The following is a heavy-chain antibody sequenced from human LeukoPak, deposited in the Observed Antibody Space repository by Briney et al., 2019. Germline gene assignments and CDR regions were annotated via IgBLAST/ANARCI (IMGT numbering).Heavy chain of an antibody. J-gene: IGHJ4*02. CDR1: GGSISSSNSF. Sequence: SETLSLTCAVSGGSISSSNSFWGWIRQPPGKGLEWIGSIFYSGSTYYNPSLKSRVTISVDTSKDQFSLKLSSVTAADTAVYYCAILLVVITGYYFDYWGQGTLVTVSS. CDR3: AILLVVITGYYFDY. CDR2: IFYSGST. V-gene: IGHV4-39*01. D-gene: IGHD3-22*01.